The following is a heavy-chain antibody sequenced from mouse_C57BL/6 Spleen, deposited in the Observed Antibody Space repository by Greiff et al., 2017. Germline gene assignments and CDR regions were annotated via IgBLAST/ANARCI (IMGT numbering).Heavy chain of an antibody. CDR2: IYPGSGST. J-gene: IGHJ2*01. V-gene: IGHV1-55*01. Sequence: QVQLQQPGAELVKPGASVKMSCKASGYTFTSYWITWVKQRPGQGLEWIGDIYPGSGSTNYNEKFKSKATLTVDTSSSTAYMQLSSLTSEDSAVYYCARGGSSYLPFDYWGQGTTLTVSS. CDR3: ARGGSSYLPFDY. D-gene: IGHD1-1*01. CDR1: GYTFTSYW.